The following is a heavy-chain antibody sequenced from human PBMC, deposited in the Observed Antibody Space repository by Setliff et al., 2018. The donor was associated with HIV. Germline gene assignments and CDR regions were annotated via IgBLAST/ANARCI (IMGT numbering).Heavy chain of an antibody. CDR1: GYNFSSNG. CDR2: ISSYNGYT. Sequence: GSVKVSCKASGYNFSSNGISWVRQAPGQGLEWMGWISSYNGYTKYAQKVQDRVTMTKDTSTSTAYMELRSLRSDDTAVYYCARVSRSGWFFDSWGQGTLVTVSS. CDR3: ARVSRSGWFFDS. J-gene: IGHJ4*02. V-gene: IGHV1-18*01. D-gene: IGHD6-19*01.